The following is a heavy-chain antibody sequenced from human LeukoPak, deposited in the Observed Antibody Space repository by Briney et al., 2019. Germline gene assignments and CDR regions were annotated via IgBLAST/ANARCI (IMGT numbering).Heavy chain of an antibody. CDR3: ARYDPDYGGNSAFDY. CDR2: IIPIFGTA. Sequence: SVKVSCKASGGTFSSYAISWVRQAPGQGLEWMGRIIPIFGTANYAQKFQGRVTITTDESTSTAYMELSSLRSDDTAVYYCARYDPDYGGNSAFDYWGQGTLVTVSS. CDR1: GGTFSSYA. D-gene: IGHD4-23*01. J-gene: IGHJ4*02. V-gene: IGHV1-69*05.